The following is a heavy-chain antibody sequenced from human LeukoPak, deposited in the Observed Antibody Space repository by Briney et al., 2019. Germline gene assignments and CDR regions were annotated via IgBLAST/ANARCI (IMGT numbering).Heavy chain of an antibody. D-gene: IGHD5-18*01. J-gene: IGHJ6*03. CDR2: FNHSGST. V-gene: IGHV4-34*01. CDR3: ARVRLPPYYYYYYMDV. CDR1: GGSFSGYS. Sequence: SETLSLNCAVYGGSFSGYSWTWIRQPPGKGLEWIGEFNHSGSTNYNPSLKSRVTISVDTSKNQFSLKLTSVTAADTAVYYCARVRLPPYYYYYYMDVWGKGTTVTVSS.